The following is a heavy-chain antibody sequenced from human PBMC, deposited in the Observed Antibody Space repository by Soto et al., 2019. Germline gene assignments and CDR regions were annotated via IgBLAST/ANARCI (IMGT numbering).Heavy chain of an antibody. CDR1: GFTFSSYG. CDR3: AKGQGVRGVIITPDY. J-gene: IGHJ4*02. D-gene: IGHD3-10*01. Sequence: PGGSLRLSCAASGFTFSSYGMHWVRQAPGKGLEWVAVIWYDGSNKYYADSVKGRFTISRDNSKNTLYLQMNSLRAEDTAVYYCAKGQGVRGVIITPDYWGQGTLVTVSS. CDR2: IWYDGSNK. V-gene: IGHV3-33*06.